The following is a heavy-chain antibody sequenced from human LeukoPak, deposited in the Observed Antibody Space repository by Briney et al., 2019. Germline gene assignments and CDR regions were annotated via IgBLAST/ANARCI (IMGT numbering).Heavy chain of an antibody. CDR2: IYYSGST. V-gene: IGHV4-59*01. CDR1: GGSISSYY. J-gene: IGHJ4*02. D-gene: IGHD4-23*01. CDR3: ARVGFGNTPHPIDY. Sequence: PSETLSLTCTVSGGSISSYYWSWIRQPPGKGLEWIGYIYYSGSTNYNPSLKSRVTISVDTSKNQFSLELSSVTAADTAVYYCARVGFGNTPHPIDYWGQGTLVTVSS.